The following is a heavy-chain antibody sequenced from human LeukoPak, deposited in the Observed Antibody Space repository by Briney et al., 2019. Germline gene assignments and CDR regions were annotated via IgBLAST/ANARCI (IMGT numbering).Heavy chain of an antibody. CDR2: FDPEYVET. J-gene: IGHJ2*01. CDR3: VSDRSDGGYAESNRYPTFDL. D-gene: IGHD5-18*01. Sequence: ASVKVSCKVSGYALSESSIHWVRQTPGEGFEWMGGFDPEYVETTYAQKFRGRVTMTEDTSTDTAYMELINLRSDDTAVYYCVSDRSDGGYAESNRYPTFDLWGRGTLVTVSS. CDR1: GYALSESS. V-gene: IGHV1-24*01.